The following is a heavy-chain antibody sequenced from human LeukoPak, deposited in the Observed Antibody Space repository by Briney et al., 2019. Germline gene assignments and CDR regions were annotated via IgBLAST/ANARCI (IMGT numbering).Heavy chain of an antibody. CDR3: AKRNTMVRGGPCFDY. Sequence: GGSLRLSCAASGFTFSTYNMNWVRQAPGKGLEWVSFISSGSSTIYYADSVKGRFTISRDNAKNSLYLQMNSLRAEDTAIYYCAKRNTMVRGGPCFDYWGQGILVAVSS. D-gene: IGHD3-10*01. CDR1: GFTFSTYN. V-gene: IGHV3-48*01. CDR2: ISSGSSTI. J-gene: IGHJ4*02.